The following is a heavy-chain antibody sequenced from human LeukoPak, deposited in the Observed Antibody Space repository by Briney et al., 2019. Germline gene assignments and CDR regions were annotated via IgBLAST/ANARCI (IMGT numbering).Heavy chain of an antibody. J-gene: IGHJ6*03. D-gene: IGHD3-3*01. Sequence: PGGSLRLSCAASGFTFSGSAMHWVRQASGKGLEWVGRIRSKANSYATAYAASVKGRFTISRDDSKNTAYLQMNSLKTEDTAVYYCTSVYDFWSGEKYYYYYMDVWGKGTTVTVSS. CDR1: GFTFSGSA. V-gene: IGHV3-73*01. CDR3: TSVYDFWSGEKYYYYYMDV. CDR2: IRSKANSYAT.